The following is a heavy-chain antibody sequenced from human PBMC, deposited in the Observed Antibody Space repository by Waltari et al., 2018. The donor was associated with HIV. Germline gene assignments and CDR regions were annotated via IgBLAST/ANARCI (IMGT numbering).Heavy chain of an antibody. CDR1: GLPFRRSW. Sequence: ELQLVESGGGLVQPGGSLRLSCAPSGLPFRRSWMHWVPQDPGKGLEWVANIKQDGSEKDYVDSVNGLFTISRDNGENSLYLQMNSLRAEDTAVYYCARGGFYGSGSKVNWGQGTLVTVSS. CDR3: ARGGFYGSGSKVN. CDR2: IKQDGSEK. V-gene: IGHV3-7*04. D-gene: IGHD3-10*01. J-gene: IGHJ4*02.